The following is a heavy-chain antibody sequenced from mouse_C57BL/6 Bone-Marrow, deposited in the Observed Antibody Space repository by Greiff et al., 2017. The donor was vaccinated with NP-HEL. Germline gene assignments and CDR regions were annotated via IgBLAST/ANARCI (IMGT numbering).Heavy chain of an antibody. V-gene: IGHV1-50*01. Sequence: QVQLQQPGAELVKPGASVKLSCKASGYTFTSYWMQRVKQRPGQGLEWIGEIDPSDSYTNYNQKFKGKATLTVDTSSSTAYMQLSSLTSEDSAVYYCARLNWDDYWGQGTTLTVSS. CDR1: GYTFTSYW. D-gene: IGHD4-1*01. J-gene: IGHJ2*01. CDR2: IDPSDSYT. CDR3: ARLNWDDY.